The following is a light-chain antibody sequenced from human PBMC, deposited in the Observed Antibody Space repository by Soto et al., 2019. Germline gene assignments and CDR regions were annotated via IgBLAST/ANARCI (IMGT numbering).Light chain of an antibody. CDR3: MQALQTPNT. J-gene: IGKJ5*01. Sequence: IVMSQSPLSLPVTPGEPASISCRSSQSLLHSNGYKYLDWYLQKQGQSPQXXXYLGSNRASGVPDRFSGSGSGTDGTMKISRVEEEDGGLYYCMQALQTPNTFGQGTRLEIK. CDR1: QSLLHSNGYKY. CDR2: LGS. V-gene: IGKV2-28*01.